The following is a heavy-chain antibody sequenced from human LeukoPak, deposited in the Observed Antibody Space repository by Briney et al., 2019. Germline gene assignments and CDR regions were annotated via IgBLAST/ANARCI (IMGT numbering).Heavy chain of an antibody. J-gene: IGHJ4*02. CDR1: GGSFSGYY. V-gene: IGHV4-4*07. CDR3: ARDLGLTGYYSGAFDY. Sequence: SETLSLTCAVYGGSFSGYYWSWIRQPAGKGLEWIGRIYTSGSTNYNPSLKSRVTMSVDTSKNQFSLKLSSVTAADTAVYYCARDLGLTGYYSGAFDYWGQGTLVTVSS. CDR2: IYTSGST. D-gene: IGHD3-9*01.